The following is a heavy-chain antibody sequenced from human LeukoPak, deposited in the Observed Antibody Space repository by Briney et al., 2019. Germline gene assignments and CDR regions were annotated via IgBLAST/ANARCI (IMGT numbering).Heavy chain of an antibody. CDR1: GGSLSSYY. D-gene: IGHD5-18*01. CDR3: ARDGPLIVGDTAMVIDY. CDR2: IYYSGST. V-gene: IGHV4-39*07. J-gene: IGHJ4*02. Sequence: SETLSLTCAVYGGSLSSYYWGWIRQPPGKGLEWIGSIYYSGSTYYNPSLKSRVTISVDTSKNQFSLRLSSVTAADTAVYYCARDGPLIVGDTAMVIDYWGQGTLVTVSS.